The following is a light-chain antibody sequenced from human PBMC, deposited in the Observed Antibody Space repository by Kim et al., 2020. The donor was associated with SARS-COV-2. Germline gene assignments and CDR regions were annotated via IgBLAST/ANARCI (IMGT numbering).Light chain of an antibody. CDR1: SSDVGMYNY. J-gene: IGLJ1*01. CDR3: SSYAGSNNFV. V-gene: IGLV2-8*01. Sequence: GQSVTISCTGTSSDVGMYNYVSWYQQLPGKAPKLMIYEVSQRPSGVPDRFSGSKSGTTASLTVSGLQADDEADYYCSSYAGSNNFVFGSGTKVTVL. CDR2: EVS.